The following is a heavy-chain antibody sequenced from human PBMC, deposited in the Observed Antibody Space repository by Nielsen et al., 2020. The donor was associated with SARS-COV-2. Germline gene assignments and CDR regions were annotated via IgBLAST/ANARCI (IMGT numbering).Heavy chain of an antibody. CDR2: INPSGGST. CDR3: ARGDSSPIYYYYGMDV. J-gene: IGHJ6*02. V-gene: IGHV1-46*01. CDR1: GYTFTSYY. Sequence: ASVKVSCKASGYTFTSYYMHWVRQAPGQGLEWMGIINPSGGSTSYAQKFQGRVTMTRDTSTSTVYMELSSLRSEDTAVYYCARGDSSPIYYYYGMDVWGQGTTVTVSS. D-gene: IGHD6-6*01.